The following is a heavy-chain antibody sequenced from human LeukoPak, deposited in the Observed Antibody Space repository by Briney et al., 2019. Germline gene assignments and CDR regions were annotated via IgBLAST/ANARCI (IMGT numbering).Heavy chain of an antibody. Sequence: GEYLKISCKGSGYSFTSYWIGWVRPMPGKGLEWMGIIYPGDSDTRYSPSFQGQVTISADKSISTAYLQWSSLRAEDTAVYYCAKEEYSAYGGGSWFDPWGQGTLVTVSS. CDR3: AKEEYSAYGGGSWFDP. J-gene: IGHJ5*02. CDR1: GYSFTSYW. D-gene: IGHD5-12*01. CDR2: IYPGDSDT. V-gene: IGHV5-51*01.